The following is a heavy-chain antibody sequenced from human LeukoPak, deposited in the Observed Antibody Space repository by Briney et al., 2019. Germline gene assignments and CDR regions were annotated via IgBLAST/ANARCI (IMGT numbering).Heavy chain of an antibody. V-gene: IGHV3-73*01. CDR1: GFTFSGSA. D-gene: IGHD2-2*01. CDR2: IRSKANSYAT. J-gene: IGHJ3*02. Sequence: GGSLKFSCAASGFTFSGSAMHWVRQASGKGLEWVGRIRSKANSYATAYAASVKGRFTISRDDSKNTAYLQMNSLKTEDTAVYYCTRQVGYCSSTSCYPDAFDIWGQGTMVTVSS. CDR3: TRQVGYCSSTSCYPDAFDI.